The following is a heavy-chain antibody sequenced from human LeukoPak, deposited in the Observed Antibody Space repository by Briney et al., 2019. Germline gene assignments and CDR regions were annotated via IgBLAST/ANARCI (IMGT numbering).Heavy chain of an antibody. V-gene: IGHV3-23*01. CDR1: GFTFSSYA. CDR2: ISGSGGST. D-gene: IGHD2-21*02. CDR3: AKWPSLRGGNSDWYFDC. Sequence: GGSLRLSCAASGFTFSSYAMSWVRQAPGKGLEWVSAISGSGGSTYYADSVKGRFTISRDNSKNTLYLQMNSLRAEDTAVYYCAKWPSLRGGNSDWYFDCWGQGTLVTVSS. J-gene: IGHJ4*02.